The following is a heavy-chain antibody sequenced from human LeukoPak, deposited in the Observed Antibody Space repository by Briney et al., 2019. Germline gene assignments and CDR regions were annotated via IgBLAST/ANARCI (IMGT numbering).Heavy chain of an antibody. V-gene: IGHV1-18*01. Sequence: ASVKVSCKASGYTFTSYGISWVRQAPGQGLEWMGWISAYNGNTNYAQKLQGRVTMTTDTSTSTAYMELRSLRSDDTAVYYCARDGGGWELRTSYYFDYWGQGTLVTVSS. J-gene: IGHJ4*02. D-gene: IGHD1-26*01. CDR1: GYTFTSYG. CDR2: ISAYNGNT. CDR3: ARDGGGWELRTSYYFDY.